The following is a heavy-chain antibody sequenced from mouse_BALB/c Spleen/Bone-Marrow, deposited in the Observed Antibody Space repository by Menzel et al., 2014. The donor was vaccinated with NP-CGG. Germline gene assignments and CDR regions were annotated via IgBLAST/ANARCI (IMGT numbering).Heavy chain of an antibody. D-gene: IGHD2-1*01. CDR2: ILPGSGST. J-gene: IGHJ2*01. V-gene: IGHV1-9*01. CDR3: ARFYYGNPTGYFDY. CDR1: GYTFSSYW. Sequence: QGQLKQSGAELMKPGASMKISCKATGYTFSSYWIEWVKQRPGHGLEWIGEILPGSGSTNYNEQFKGKATFTADASSSTAYMELSSLTSEDSAVYYCARFYYGNPTGYFDYWRQGTPLTVSS.